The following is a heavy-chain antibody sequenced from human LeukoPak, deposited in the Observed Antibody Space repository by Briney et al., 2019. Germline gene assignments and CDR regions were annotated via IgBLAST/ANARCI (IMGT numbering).Heavy chain of an antibody. CDR1: GGSISSYY. J-gene: IGHJ4*02. D-gene: IGHD6-13*01. V-gene: IGHV4-59*01. CDR2: IYYSGST. Sequence: ASETLSLTCTVSGGSISSYYWSWIRQPPGKGLEWIGYIYYSGSTNYNPSLRSRVTISVDTSKNQFSLKLSSATAADTAVYYCARRGVAAGLDYWGQGTLVTVSS. CDR3: ARRGVAAGLDY.